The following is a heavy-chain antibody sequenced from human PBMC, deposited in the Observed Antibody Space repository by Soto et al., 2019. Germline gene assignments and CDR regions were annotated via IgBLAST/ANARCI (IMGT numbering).Heavy chain of an antibody. D-gene: IGHD6-13*01. V-gene: IGHV3-23*01. CDR1: GSTFSSYA. CDR3: AKDKGYSSSWGYYYYYYMDV. Sequence: PGGSLRLSCAASGSTFSSYAMSWVRQAPGKGLEWVSAISGSGGSTYYADSVKGRFTISRDNSKNTLYLQMNSLRAEDTAVYYCAKDKGYSSSWGYYYYYYMDVWGKGTTVTVSS. CDR2: ISGSGGST. J-gene: IGHJ6*03.